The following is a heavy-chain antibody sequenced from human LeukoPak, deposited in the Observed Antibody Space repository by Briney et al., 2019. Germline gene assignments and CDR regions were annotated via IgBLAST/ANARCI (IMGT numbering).Heavy chain of an antibody. D-gene: IGHD3-16*01. CDR3: ARVVWGPYDAFDI. CDR1: GFTFSSYS. V-gene: IGHV3-48*02. J-gene: IGHJ3*02. CDR2: ISSSSSTI. Sequence: PGGSLRLSCAASGFTFSSYSMNWVRQAPGKGLEWVSYISSSSSTIYYADSVKGRFTISRDNAKNSLYLRMNSLRDEDTAVYYCARVVWGPYDAFDIWGQGTMVTVSS.